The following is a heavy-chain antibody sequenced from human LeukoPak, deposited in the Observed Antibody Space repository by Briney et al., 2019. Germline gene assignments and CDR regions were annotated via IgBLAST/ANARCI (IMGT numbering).Heavy chain of an antibody. Sequence: PGGSLRLSCAASGFSMSSYAMTWVRQAPGKGLEWVSSILGGGNRTYYADSVKGRFTISRDNSKNTLYLQMNRLTAEDTAVYYCAKDLWLFIFWGQGTLVTVSS. V-gene: IGHV3-23*01. CDR2: ILGGGNRT. CDR3: AKDLWLFIF. J-gene: IGHJ4*02. D-gene: IGHD2-8*02. CDR1: GFSMSSYA.